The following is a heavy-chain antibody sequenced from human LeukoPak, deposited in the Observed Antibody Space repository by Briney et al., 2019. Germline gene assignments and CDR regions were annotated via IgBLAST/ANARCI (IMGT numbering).Heavy chain of an antibody. CDR3: TRLGYNYDTSGNY. Sequence: GGSLRLSCAASGFTFSGSALHWVRQASGKGLEWVGRIRSKANNYATTYAASVKDRFTISRGDSKNTAYLQMHSLKTEDTAVYYCTRLGYNYDTSGNYWGQGTLVTVSS. CDR2: IRSKANNYAT. D-gene: IGHD3-22*01. CDR1: GFTFSGSA. J-gene: IGHJ4*02. V-gene: IGHV3-73*01.